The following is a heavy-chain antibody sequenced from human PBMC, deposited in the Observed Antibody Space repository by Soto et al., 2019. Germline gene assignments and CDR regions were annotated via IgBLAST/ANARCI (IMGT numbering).Heavy chain of an antibody. Sequence: ASVKVSCKASGYTFSSYGIIWVRQAPGQGLEWMGWISAYNGDVNYAQNFQGRVTMATDTSTSTAYMELRSLRSDDTAIYYCARDGPLISSRSWLDPWGPGTLVTVSS. CDR3: ARDGPLISSRSWLDP. D-gene: IGHD3-16*01. CDR1: GYTFSSYG. CDR2: ISAYNGDV. V-gene: IGHV1-18*04. J-gene: IGHJ5*02.